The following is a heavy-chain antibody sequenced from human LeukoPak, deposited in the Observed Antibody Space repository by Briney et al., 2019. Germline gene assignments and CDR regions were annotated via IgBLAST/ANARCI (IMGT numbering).Heavy chain of an antibody. J-gene: IGHJ4*02. CDR3: GRGPQQLVYSLHY. D-gene: IGHD6-13*01. CDR1: GFTFSTYS. CDR2: ISGSSTYI. V-gene: IGHV3-21*01. Sequence: PGGSLRLSCAASGFTFSTYSMSWVRQAPGKGLEWVSSISGSSTYIYYADSVKGRFTISRDNAKNSLYRQMNSLRAEDTAVYYCGRGPQQLVYSLHYWGQGTLVTVSS.